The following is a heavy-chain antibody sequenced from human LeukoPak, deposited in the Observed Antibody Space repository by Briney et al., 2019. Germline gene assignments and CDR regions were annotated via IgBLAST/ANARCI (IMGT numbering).Heavy chain of an antibody. V-gene: IGHV1-46*01. J-gene: IGHJ6*03. Sequence: ASVKVSCKASRYSFTSYYLHWVRQAPGQGLEWMGIINPSGGSTSYAQKFQGRVTVTSDTSTSTVYMDLSSLRTEDTAVYYCARGDSILTGYYYMDVWGKGTTVTISS. CDR1: RYSFTSYY. CDR2: INPSGGST. CDR3: ARGDSILTGYYYMDV. D-gene: IGHD3-9*01.